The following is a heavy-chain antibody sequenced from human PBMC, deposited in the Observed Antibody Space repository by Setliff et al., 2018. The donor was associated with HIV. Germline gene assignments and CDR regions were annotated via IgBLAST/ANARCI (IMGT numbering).Heavy chain of an antibody. CDR3: ARGTAYYNLWSGYSQDYYYMDV. D-gene: IGHD3-3*01. CDR2: INHSGST. J-gene: IGHJ6*03. Sequence: SETLSLTCAVYGGSFSGYYWSWIRQSPGKGLEWIGEINHSGSTKYNPSLKSRVTISVDTSKNQFSLKLSSVTAADTAVYYCARGTAYYNLWSGYSQDYYYMDVWGKGTTVTVSS. V-gene: IGHV4-34*01. CDR1: GGSFSGYY.